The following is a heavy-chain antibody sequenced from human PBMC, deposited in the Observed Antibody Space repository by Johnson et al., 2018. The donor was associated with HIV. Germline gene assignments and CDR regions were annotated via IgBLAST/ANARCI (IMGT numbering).Heavy chain of an antibody. CDR2: ISYDGSNK. CDR3: ARVTEQVATIWEEDAFDI. D-gene: IGHD5-12*01. CDR1: GFTFSSYA. Sequence: QVQLVESGGGLVKPGGSLRLSCAASGFTFSSYAMHWVRQAPGKGLEWVAVISYDGSNKYYADSVKGRFTISRDNSKNTLYLQMNSLRAEDTAVYYCARVTEQVATIWEEDAFDIWGQGTMGAVSS. V-gene: IGHV3-30*04. J-gene: IGHJ3*02.